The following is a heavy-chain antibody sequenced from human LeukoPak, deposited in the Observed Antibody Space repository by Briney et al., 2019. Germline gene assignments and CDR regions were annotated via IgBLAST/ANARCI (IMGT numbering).Heavy chain of an antibody. CDR1: GYTFTGYY. J-gene: IGHJ4*02. V-gene: IGHV1-2*02. Sequence: ASVKVSCKASGYTFTGYYMHWARQAPGQGLEWMGWINPDSGGSEYGQKFQGRVTFTSDTSSTTIYMEVRSLKSDDTAVYYCARDMTGGIWARATSFDHWGQGTLVTVSS. CDR3: ARDMTGGIWARATSFDH. CDR2: INPDSGGS. D-gene: IGHD1-14*01.